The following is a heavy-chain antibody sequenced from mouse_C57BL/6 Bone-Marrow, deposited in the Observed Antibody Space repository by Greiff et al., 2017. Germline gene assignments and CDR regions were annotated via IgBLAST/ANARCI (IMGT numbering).Heavy chain of an antibody. CDR2: ISDGGSYT. Sequence: EVQLVESGGGLVKPGGSLKLSCAASGFTFSSYAMSWVRQTPEKRLEWVATISDGGSYTYYPDNVKGRFTISRDNAKNNLYLPMSHLKSEDTAMYYCARDFTTVVDWYFDVWGTGTTVTVSS. V-gene: IGHV5-4*01. CDR1: GFTFSSYA. D-gene: IGHD1-1*01. CDR3: ARDFTTVVDWYFDV. J-gene: IGHJ1*03.